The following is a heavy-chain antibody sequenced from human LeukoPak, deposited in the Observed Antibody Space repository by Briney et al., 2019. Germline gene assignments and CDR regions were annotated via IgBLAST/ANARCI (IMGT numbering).Heavy chain of an antibody. Sequence: ASVKVSCKASGYTFTSYGISWVRQAPGQGLEWMGWISAYNGNTNYAQKLQGRVTMTTDTSTSTAYMELRSLRSDDTAVYYCARSVYSNQYHYYKDVWGKGTTVTVSS. CDR3: ARSVYSNQYHYYKDV. D-gene: IGHD4-11*01. CDR1: GYTFTSYG. V-gene: IGHV1-18*01. CDR2: ISAYNGNT. J-gene: IGHJ6*03.